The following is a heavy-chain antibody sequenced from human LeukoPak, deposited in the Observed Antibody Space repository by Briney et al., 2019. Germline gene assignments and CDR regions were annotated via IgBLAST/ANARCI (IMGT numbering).Heavy chain of an antibody. CDR1: GFTFDEYA. CDR3: AKDAYGSLYYYHFMDV. V-gene: IGHV3-43*02. J-gene: IGHJ6*03. Sequence: PGGSLRLSCAASGFTFDEYAMHWVRQAQGKGLEWVSLISGDGDTTYYADSVKGRFTISRDTSKNTLYLQMNRLRTEDTALYYCAKDAYGSLYYYHFMDVWGIGTTVTVSS. CDR2: ISGDGDTT. D-gene: IGHD6-19*01.